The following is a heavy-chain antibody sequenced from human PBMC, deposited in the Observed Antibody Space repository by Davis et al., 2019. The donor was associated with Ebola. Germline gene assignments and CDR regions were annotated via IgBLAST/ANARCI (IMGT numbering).Heavy chain of an antibody. J-gene: IGHJ6*02. CDR2: LDWDDDT. CDR3: ARMGLRYSGYDYAYYGMDV. V-gene: IGHV2-70*01. D-gene: IGHD5-12*01. Sequence: SGPTLVKPTQTLTLPCTFSGFPLSTSGMCVSWIRQPPGKALEWLALLDWDDDTYYSTSLKTRLTISKDTSQNQVVLTMTNMDPVDTATYYCARMGLRYSGYDYAYYGMDVWGQGTTVTVSS. CDR1: GFPLSTSGMC.